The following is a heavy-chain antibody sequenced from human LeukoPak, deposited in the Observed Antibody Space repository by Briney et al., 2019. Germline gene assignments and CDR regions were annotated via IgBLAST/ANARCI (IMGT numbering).Heavy chain of an antibody. Sequence: SETLSLTCAVYGGSFSGYYRSWIRQPPGKGLEWIGEINHSGSTNYNPSLKSRVTISVDTSKNQFSLKLSSVTAADTAVYYCAYQPTVEMATINGFDYWGQGTLVTVSS. CDR2: INHSGST. CDR3: AYQPTVEMATINGFDY. J-gene: IGHJ4*02. CDR1: GGSFSGYY. D-gene: IGHD5-24*01. V-gene: IGHV4-34*01.